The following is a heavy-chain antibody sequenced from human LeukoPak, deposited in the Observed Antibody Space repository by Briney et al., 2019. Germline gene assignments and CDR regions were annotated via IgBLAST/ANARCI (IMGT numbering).Heavy chain of an antibody. CDR3: ARGQKGHYYYMDV. Sequence: GGSLRLSCAASGFTFSSYSMNWVRQAPGKGLEWVSSISSSSNYIYYADSVKGRFTISRDNAKNSLYLQMNSLRAEDTAVYYCARGQKGHYYYMDVWGKGITVTVSS. CDR2: ISSSSNYI. J-gene: IGHJ6*03. V-gene: IGHV3-21*01. CDR1: GFTFSSYS.